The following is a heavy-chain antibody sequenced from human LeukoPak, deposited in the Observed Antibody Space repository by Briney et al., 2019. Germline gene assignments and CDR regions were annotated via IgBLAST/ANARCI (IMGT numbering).Heavy chain of an antibody. D-gene: IGHD6-13*01. CDR3: AKDIGYSSSWYPFDY. CDR1: GFTFSDYY. J-gene: IGHJ4*02. V-gene: IGHV3-11*01. CDR2: ISSSGSTI. Sequence: PGGSLRLSCAASGFTFSDYYMSWIRQAPGKGLGWVSYISSSGSTIYYADSVKGRFTISRDNAKNSLYLQMNSLRAEDTALYYCAKDIGYSSSWYPFDYWGQGTLVTVSS.